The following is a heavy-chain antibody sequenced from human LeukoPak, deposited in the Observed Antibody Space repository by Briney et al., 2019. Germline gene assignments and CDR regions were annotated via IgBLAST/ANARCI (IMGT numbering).Heavy chain of an antibody. CDR2: INCHSGGT. J-gene: IGHJ4*02. CDR3: AREDYYDSGSNDY. Sequence: ASVKVSCKSSGYTFTGYYIHWVRQAPGQGLEWMGWINCHSGGTNHAQKFQGRVTITRNTSISTAYMELSSLRSEDTAVYYCAREDYYDSGSNDYWGQGTLVTVSS. V-gene: IGHV1-2*02. D-gene: IGHD3-22*01. CDR1: GYTFTGYY.